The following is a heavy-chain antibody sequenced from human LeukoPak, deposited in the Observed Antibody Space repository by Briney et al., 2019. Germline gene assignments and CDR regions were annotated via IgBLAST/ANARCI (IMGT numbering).Heavy chain of an antibody. D-gene: IGHD1/OR15-1a*01. CDR2: IYYSGNT. CDR3: ARGPTRYYFDY. Sequence: PSETLSLTCTVSSVSTSFYYWSWIRQPPGKGLEWIGYIYYSGNTNYNPSLKSPVSISVDTSKNQFSLKLSSVTAADTAVYYCARGPTRYYFDYWGQGILVTVSS. V-gene: IGHV4-59*01. CDR1: SVSTSFYY. J-gene: IGHJ4*02.